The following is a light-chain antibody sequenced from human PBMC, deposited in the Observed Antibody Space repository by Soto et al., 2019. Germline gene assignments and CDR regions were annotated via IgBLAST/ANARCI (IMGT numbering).Light chain of an antibody. Sequence: DIQMTQSPSSLSASIGDRVTITCQASQDINNYLNWYQQKPGKAPKLLIYDASNLETGVPSRFSGSGSGTDFTFTLSGLQPEDIATYFCQQYDNVPYTFGQGTKLEI. CDR3: QQYDNVPYT. CDR1: QDINNY. CDR2: DAS. V-gene: IGKV1-33*01. J-gene: IGKJ2*01.